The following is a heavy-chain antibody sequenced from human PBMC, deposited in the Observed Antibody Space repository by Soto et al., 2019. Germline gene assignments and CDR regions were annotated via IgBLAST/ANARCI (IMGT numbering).Heavy chain of an antibody. V-gene: IGHV4-59*08. D-gene: IGHD2-2*01. CDR3: AKHWMTAAAVIHTFDY. CDR1: GGSINSDY. CDR2: VYRGGA. Sequence: SETLSLTCTVSGGSINSDYWSWIRQAPGKGLEWIGYVYRGGANYNPSLKSRGTISIDTSKNQLSLTLTSVTAADTALYFCAKHWMTAAAVIHTFDYWGQGTLVTVSS. J-gene: IGHJ4*02.